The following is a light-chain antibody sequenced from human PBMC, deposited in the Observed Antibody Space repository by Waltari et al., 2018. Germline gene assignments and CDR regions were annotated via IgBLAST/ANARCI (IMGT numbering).Light chain of an antibody. Sequence: DIQMTQSPSSLSASVGDRVTITCRASQSISSYLNRYQQKPGKAPKLLIYAASSLQSGVPSRFSGSGSGTDFTRTISSLQPEDFATYYCQQSYSTPPTFGGGTKVEIK. V-gene: IGKV1-39*01. CDR3: QQSYSTPPT. CDR2: AAS. CDR1: QSISSY. J-gene: IGKJ4*01.